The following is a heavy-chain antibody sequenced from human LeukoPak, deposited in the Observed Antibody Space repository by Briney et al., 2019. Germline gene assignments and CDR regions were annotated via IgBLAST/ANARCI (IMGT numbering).Heavy chain of an antibody. J-gene: IGHJ4*02. D-gene: IGHD2-2*03. CDR3: ARDRGYCSSTSCYVRSGIDY. V-gene: IGHV3-21*01. Sequence: PGGSLRLSCAASGFTFSSYSMNWVRQAPGKGLEWVSSISSSSSYIYYADSVKGRFTISRDNAKNPLYLQMNSLRAEDTAVYYCARDRGYCSSTSCYVRSGIDYWGQGTLVTVSS. CDR2: ISSSSSYI. CDR1: GFTFSSYS.